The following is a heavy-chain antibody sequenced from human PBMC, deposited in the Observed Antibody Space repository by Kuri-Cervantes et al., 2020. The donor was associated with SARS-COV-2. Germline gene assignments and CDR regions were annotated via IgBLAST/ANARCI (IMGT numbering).Heavy chain of an antibody. J-gene: IGHJ6*02. CDR3: ARSANYGSGSYYMSYGMDV. CDR1: GGTFSSYA. V-gene: IGHV1-69*04. Sequence: SVKVSCKASGGTFSSYAISWVRQAPGQGLEWMGRIITILGIANYAQKFQGRVTITADKSTSTAYMELSSLRSEDTAVYYCARSANYGSGSYYMSYGMDVWGQGTTVTVSS. CDR2: IITILGIA. D-gene: IGHD3-10*01.